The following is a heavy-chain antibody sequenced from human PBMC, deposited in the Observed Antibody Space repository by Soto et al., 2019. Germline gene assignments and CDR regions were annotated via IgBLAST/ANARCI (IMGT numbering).Heavy chain of an antibody. D-gene: IGHD1-26*01. CDR1: GFTFSAST. J-gene: IGHJ4*02. Sequence: EVQLLESGGDLVQPGGSLRLSCAASGFTFSASTMTWVRQAPGKGLEWISSISNNGDRTYYAASVKGRFTVSRDNSKNTLYLQMNTLRVEDTALYYYAKDQQWEVPHYFDYWGQGTLVTVSS. CDR3: AKDQQWEVPHYFDY. CDR2: ISNNGDRT. V-gene: IGHV3-23*01.